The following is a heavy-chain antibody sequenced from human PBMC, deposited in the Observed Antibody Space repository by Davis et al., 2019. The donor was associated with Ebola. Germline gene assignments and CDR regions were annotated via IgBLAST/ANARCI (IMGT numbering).Heavy chain of an antibody. D-gene: IGHD4-17*01. CDR2: IKHDGSDK. Sequence: PGGSLRLSCAASGFTFSSYWMSWVRQAPGKGLEWVAIIKHDGSDKYYVDSVKGRFTISRDNAKNSLYLQMNSLRAEDTAVYYCAKDRNYGVDYWGQGTLVTVSS. J-gene: IGHJ4*02. V-gene: IGHV3-7*01. CDR3: AKDRNYGVDY. CDR1: GFTFSSYW.